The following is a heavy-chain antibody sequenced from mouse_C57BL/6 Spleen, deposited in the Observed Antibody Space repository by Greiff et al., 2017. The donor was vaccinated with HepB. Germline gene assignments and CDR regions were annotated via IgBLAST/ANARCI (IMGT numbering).Heavy chain of an antibody. CDR1: GYAFTNYL. CDR3: ARSGGYGYYFDY. D-gene: IGHD2-2*01. CDR2: INPGSGGT. Sequence: QVQLQQSGAELVRPGTSVKVSCKASGYAFTNYLIEWVKQRPGQGLEWIGVINPGSGGTNYNEKFKGKATLTADKSSSTAYMQLSSLTSEDSAVYFCARSGGYGYYFDYWGQGTTLTVSS. V-gene: IGHV1-54*01. J-gene: IGHJ2*01.